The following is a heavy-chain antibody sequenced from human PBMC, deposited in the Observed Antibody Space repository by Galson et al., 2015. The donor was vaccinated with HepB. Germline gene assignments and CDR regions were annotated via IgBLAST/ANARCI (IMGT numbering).Heavy chain of an antibody. D-gene: IGHD5-24*01. CDR3: ASLMATAN. CDR2: IHPKTGGT. CDR1: GYTFTDYY. Sequence: SVKVSCKASGYTFTDYYLHWIRQAPGQGLEWMGRIHPKTGGTFYAQKFQGRVTMTSDTSITTAHVELSSLTSDDTAVYYCASLMATANWGQGTLVTVSP. J-gene: IGHJ4*02. V-gene: IGHV1-2*06.